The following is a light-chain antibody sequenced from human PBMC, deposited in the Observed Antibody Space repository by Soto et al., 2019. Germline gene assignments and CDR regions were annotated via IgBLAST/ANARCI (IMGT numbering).Light chain of an antibody. CDR3: SSYGGYNNVA. CDR1: SSDVGGYNY. V-gene: IGLV2-8*01. CDR2: EVN. J-gene: IGLJ1*01. Sequence: QSVLTQPPSASGSPGQSVTISCTGTSSDVGGYNYVSWFQQHPGKAPKLIIHEVNQRPSGVPDRFSGSKSGNTASLTVSGLQAEDEGTYYCSSYGGYNNVAFGTGTRSQS.